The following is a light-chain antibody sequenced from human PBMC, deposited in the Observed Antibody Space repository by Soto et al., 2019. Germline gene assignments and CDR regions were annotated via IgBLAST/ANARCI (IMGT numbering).Light chain of an antibody. CDR3: QQYSSYPLT. CDR1: KSISSW. Sequence: DIQMTQSPSTLSASVGDRVTITCRASKSISSWLAWYQQKPGKAPKLLIYKASNLESGVPSRFSGSGSGADFTLTISSLQPDDFATYCCQQYSSYPLTFGGGTKVEIK. CDR2: KAS. V-gene: IGKV1-5*03. J-gene: IGKJ4*01.